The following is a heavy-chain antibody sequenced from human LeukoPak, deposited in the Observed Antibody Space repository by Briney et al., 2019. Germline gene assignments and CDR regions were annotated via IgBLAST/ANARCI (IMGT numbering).Heavy chain of an antibody. Sequence: PSETLSLTCAVSGGSISSGGYSWSWIRQPPGEGLEWIGYIYHSGSTYYNPSLKSRVTISVDRSKNQFSLKLSSVTAADTAVYYCASGLLGPKMGWFDPWGQGTLVTVSS. CDR2: IYHSGST. D-gene: IGHD3-10*01. V-gene: IGHV4-30-2*01. J-gene: IGHJ5*02. CDR1: GGSISSGGYS. CDR3: ASGLLGPKMGWFDP.